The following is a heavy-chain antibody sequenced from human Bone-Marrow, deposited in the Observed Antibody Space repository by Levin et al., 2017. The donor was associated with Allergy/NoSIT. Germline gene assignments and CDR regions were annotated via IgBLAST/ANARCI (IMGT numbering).Heavy chain of an antibody. CDR3: ARHTYEQVGGWGWFDP. D-gene: IGHD6-6*01. Sequence: SGPTLVKPTQTLTLTCSFSGFSLSTTGMCVSWIRQPPGKALEWLALIAWDDDKYYSTSLKTRLTISKDTSKNQVVLIMTDMDPVDTATYYCARHTYEQVGGWGWFDPWGQGALVTVSS. CDR1: GFSLSTTGMC. J-gene: IGHJ5*02. CDR2: IAWDDDK. V-gene: IGHV2-70*01.